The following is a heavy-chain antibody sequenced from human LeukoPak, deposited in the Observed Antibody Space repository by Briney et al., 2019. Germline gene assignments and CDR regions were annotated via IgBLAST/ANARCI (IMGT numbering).Heavy chain of an antibody. J-gene: IGHJ4*02. CDR1: EFTVDDTY. D-gene: IGHD6-13*01. CDR3: ARRAAAGLDY. CDR2: VYSGGKT. Sequence: PGGSLRLSCAASEFTVDDTYMSWVRQTPGKGLEWVSVVYSGGKTFYADSVKGRFTISRDTSKNTVYLQMNTLRADDTAVYYCARRAAAGLDYWGQGTLVTVSS. V-gene: IGHV3-66*02.